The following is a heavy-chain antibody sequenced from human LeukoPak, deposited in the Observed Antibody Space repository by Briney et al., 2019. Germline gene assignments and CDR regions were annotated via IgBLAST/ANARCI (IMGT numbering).Heavy chain of an antibody. CDR2: ISGSGDNT. D-gene: IGHD3-22*01. Sequence: GGSLRLSCAASGFTFSSYAMSWVRQAPGKGLEWVSGISGSGDNTYYADSAKGRFTISRDNSKSTLYVQVNSLGTEDTAAYYCAKGSYYDSSGSFYFDYWGQGTLVTVSS. CDR3: AKGSYYDSSGSFYFDY. J-gene: IGHJ4*02. CDR1: GFTFSSYA. V-gene: IGHV3-23*01.